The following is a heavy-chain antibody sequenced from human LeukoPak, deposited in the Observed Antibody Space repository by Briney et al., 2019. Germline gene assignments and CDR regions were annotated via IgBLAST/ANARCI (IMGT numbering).Heavy chain of an antibody. J-gene: IGHJ4*02. D-gene: IGHD5-24*01. CDR3: VRRRDGQYYFDY. CDR2: ISSSGSTI. CDR1: GFTFSDYY. V-gene: IGHV3-11*01. Sequence: GGSLRLSCAASGFTFSDYYMSWLRQAPGKGLEWVSYISSSGSTIYYADSVKGRFTISRDNAKNSLYLQMNSLGAEDTAVYYCVRRRDGQYYFDYWGQGTLVTVSS.